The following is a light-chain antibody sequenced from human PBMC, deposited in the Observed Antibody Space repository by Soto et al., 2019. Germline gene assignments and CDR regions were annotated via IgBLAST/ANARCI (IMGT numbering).Light chain of an antibody. CDR3: QQYNTYWT. J-gene: IGKJ1*01. CDR2: DAS. Sequence: DIQMTQSPSTLSASVGARVTITCRASQSISSWLAWYQQKPGKAPKLLITDASNLQSGVPSRLSGSGSGTEFTLTIISLQPDDIATYYCQQYNTYWTFGQGTKVDI. V-gene: IGKV1-5*01. CDR1: QSISSW.